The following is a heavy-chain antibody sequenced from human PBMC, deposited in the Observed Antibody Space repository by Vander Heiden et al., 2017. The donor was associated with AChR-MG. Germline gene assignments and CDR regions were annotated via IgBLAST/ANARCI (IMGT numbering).Heavy chain of an antibody. CDR2: IWYDGSNK. V-gene: IGHV3-33*01. Sequence: QVQLVESGGGVVQPGRSLRLSCAASGFTFSSYGMHWVRQAPGKGLEWVAVIWYDGSNKYYADSVKGRFTISRDNSKNTLYLQMNSLRAEDTAVYYCARDLGDSSGYYESYGMDVWGQGTTVTVSS. J-gene: IGHJ6*02. CDR3: ARDLGDSSGYYESYGMDV. CDR1: GFTFSSYG. D-gene: IGHD3-22*01.